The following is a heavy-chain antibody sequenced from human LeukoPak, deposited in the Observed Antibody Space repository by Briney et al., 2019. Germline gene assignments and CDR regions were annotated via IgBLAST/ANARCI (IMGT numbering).Heavy chain of an antibody. J-gene: IGHJ5*02. Sequence: PGGSLRLSCAASGFTFSSYGMHWVRQAPGKGLEWVAVISYDGSNKYYADSVKGRFTISRDNSKNTLYLQMNSLRAEDTAVYYCARESVGATPRGWFDPWGQGTLVTVSS. V-gene: IGHV3-30*19. CDR1: GFTFSSYG. CDR3: ARESVGATPRGWFDP. CDR2: ISYDGSNK. D-gene: IGHD1-26*01.